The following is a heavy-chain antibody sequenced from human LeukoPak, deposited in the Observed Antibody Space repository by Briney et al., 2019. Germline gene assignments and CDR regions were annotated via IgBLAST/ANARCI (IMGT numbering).Heavy chain of an antibody. Sequence: SETLFLTCAVYGGSFSGYYWNWIRQPPGKGLESIGEINHSGSTNYNPSLKSRVTISVDTSKNQFSLKLSSVTAADTAVYYCARGLLLWFGEPPGFDLWGRGTLVTVSS. CDR1: GGSFSGYY. V-gene: IGHV4-34*01. D-gene: IGHD3-10*01. J-gene: IGHJ2*01. CDR3: ARGLLLWFGEPPGFDL. CDR2: INHSGST.